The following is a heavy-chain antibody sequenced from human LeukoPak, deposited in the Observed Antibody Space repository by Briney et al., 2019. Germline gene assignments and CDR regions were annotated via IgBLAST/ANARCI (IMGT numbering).Heavy chain of an antibody. CDR1: GYTFTGYY. V-gene: IGHV1-2*02. CDR2: INPNSGGT. D-gene: IGHD6-19*01. CDR3: ARGDSSGWYVSRFDP. Sequence: ASVKVSCKASGYTFTGYYMQWVRQAPGQGLEWMGWINPNSGGTNYAQKFQGRVTMTRDTSISTAYMELSRLRSDDTAVYYCARGDSSGWYVSRFDPWGQGTLVTVSS. J-gene: IGHJ5*02.